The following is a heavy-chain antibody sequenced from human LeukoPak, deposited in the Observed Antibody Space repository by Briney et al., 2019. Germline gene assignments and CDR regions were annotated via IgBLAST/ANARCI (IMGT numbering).Heavy chain of an antibody. CDR2: INHSGST. D-gene: IGHD3-3*01. Sequence: LSLTCAVYGASFRGYYWSSIRQRPRKGLEWIGEINHSGSTNYNPSLKCRVTISVDTFKNRFSLKLSSVTAADAAVYYCARGLLRSGYYTGYYYYYMDVWGKGTTVTVSS. CDR3: ARGLLRSGYYTGYYYYYMDV. J-gene: IGHJ6*03. V-gene: IGHV4-34*01. CDR1: GASFRGYY.